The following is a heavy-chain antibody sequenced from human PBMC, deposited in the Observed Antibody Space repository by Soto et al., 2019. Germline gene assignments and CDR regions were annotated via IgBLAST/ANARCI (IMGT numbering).Heavy chain of an antibody. CDR1: GFTFSNYG. D-gene: IGHD1-26*01. CDR2: IWFDGSNK. Sequence: GGSLRLSCAASGFTFSNYGMHWVRQAPGKGLEWVAVIWFDGSNKYYADSLKGRFTISRDNSKNTLYLQIDNPRGEDSAVYYCARGAVGTTYSFDYLGQGTLVTVSS. J-gene: IGHJ4*02. V-gene: IGHV3-33*01. CDR3: ARGAVGTTYSFDY.